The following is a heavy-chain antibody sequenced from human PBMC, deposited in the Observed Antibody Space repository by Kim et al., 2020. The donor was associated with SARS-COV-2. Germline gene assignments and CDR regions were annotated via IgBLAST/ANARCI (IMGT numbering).Heavy chain of an antibody. D-gene: IGHD6-19*01. V-gene: IGHV3-11*06. CDR1: GFTFSDYY. CDR3: ARDTSGDWAGTGY. CDR2: ISSSSSYT. J-gene: IGHJ4*02. Sequence: GGSLRLSCAASGFTFSDYYMSWIRQAPGKGLEWVSYISSSSSYTNYADSVKGRFTISRDNAKNSLYLQMNSLRAEDTAVYYCARDTSGDWAGTGYWGQGTLVTVSS.